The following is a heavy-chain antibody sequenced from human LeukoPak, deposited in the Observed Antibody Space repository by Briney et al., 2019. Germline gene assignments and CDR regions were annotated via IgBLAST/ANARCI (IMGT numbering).Heavy chain of an antibody. CDR3: ARVFVVVTADYYYGMDV. CDR2: ISSSSYI. Sequence: EGSLRLSCAASGFTFSSYSMNWVRQAPGKGLEWVSSISSSSYIYYADSVKGRFTISRDNAKNSLYLQMNSLRAEDTAVYYCARVFVVVTADYYYGMDVWGKGTTVTVSS. V-gene: IGHV3-21*01. J-gene: IGHJ6*04. D-gene: IGHD2-21*02. CDR1: GFTFSSYS.